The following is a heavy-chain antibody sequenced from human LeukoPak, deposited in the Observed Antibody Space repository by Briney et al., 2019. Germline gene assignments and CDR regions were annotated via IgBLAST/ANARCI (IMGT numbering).Heavy chain of an antibody. D-gene: IGHD3-10*01. Sequence: SETLSLTCTVSGGSISSYYWSWIRQPAGKGLEWIGRIYTSGSTNYNPSLKSRVTMSVDTSKNQFSLKLSSVTAADTAVYYCARDYQYYYGSGSYSNYYYYMDVWGKGTTVTISS. J-gene: IGHJ6*03. V-gene: IGHV4-4*07. CDR1: GGSISSYY. CDR3: ARDYQYYYGSGSYSNYYYYMDV. CDR2: IYTSGST.